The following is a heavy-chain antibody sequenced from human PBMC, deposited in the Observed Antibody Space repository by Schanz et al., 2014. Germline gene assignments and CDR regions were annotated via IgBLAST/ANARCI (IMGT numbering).Heavy chain of an antibody. CDR2: ITRQGTT. J-gene: IGHJ4*02. V-gene: IGHV3-23*01. CDR3: AKDHPSSGWYDRDIAHFDY. CDR1: GFTVNNYA. Sequence: EVQLLESGGRLVQPGGSLRLSCTVSGFTVNNYAMNWVRQAPGRGLEWVSGITRQGTTYYGDFVRGRFSISRDLSSNTLYLQMNSLRADDSAIYYCAKDHPSSGWYDRDIAHFDYWGPGRLVTVSS. D-gene: IGHD6-19*01.